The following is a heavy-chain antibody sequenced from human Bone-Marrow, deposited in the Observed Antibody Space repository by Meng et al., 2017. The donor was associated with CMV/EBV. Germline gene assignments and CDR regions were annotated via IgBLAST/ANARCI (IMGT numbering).Heavy chain of an antibody. Sequence: SETLSLTCAVYGGSFSGYYWSWIRQPPGKGLEWIGEINHSGSTNYNPSLKSRVTISVDTSKNQFSLKLSSVTAADTAVYYCARRIQLWLRAYYYYGMDVWGQGTTVTGSS. D-gene: IGHD5-18*01. V-gene: IGHV4-34*01. J-gene: IGHJ6*02. CDR1: GGSFSGYY. CDR3: ARRIQLWLRAYYYYGMDV. CDR2: INHSGST.